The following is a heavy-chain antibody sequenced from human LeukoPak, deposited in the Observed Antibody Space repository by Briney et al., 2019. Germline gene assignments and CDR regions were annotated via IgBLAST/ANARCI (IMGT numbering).Heavy chain of an antibody. CDR3: ARSPPNCSGGSCYLQDY. Sequence: GGSLRLSCAASGFTFSSYWMHWVRQAPGKGLVWVSRINSDGSSTSYADSVKGRFTISRDNAKSTLYLQMNSLRAEDTAVYYCARSPPNCSGGSCYLQDYWGQGTLVTVSS. J-gene: IGHJ4*02. CDR1: GFTFSSYW. CDR2: INSDGSST. D-gene: IGHD2-15*01. V-gene: IGHV3-74*01.